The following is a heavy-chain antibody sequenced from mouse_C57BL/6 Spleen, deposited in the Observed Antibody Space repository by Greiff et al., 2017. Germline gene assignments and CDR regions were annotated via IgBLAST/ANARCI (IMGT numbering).Heavy chain of an antibody. V-gene: IGHV1-81*01. CDR1: GYTFTSYG. D-gene: IGHD1-1*01. J-gene: IGHJ2*01. CDR3: ARHSYGSVYYSDY. CDR2: IYPRSGNT. Sequence: QVQLQQSGAELARPGASVKLSCKASGYTFTSYGISWVKQRTGQGLEWIGEIYPRSGNTYYNEKFKGKATLTADKSSSTAYMELRSLTSEDSAVYFCARHSYGSVYYSDYWGQGATLTVSS.